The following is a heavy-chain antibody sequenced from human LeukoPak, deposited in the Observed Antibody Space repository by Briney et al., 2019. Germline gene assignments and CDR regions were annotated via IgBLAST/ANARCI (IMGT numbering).Heavy chain of an antibody. Sequence: ASVKVSCKASGGTFSSYAISWVRQAPGQGLEWMGGIIPIFGTANYAQKFQGRVTITADESTSTAYMELSSLRSEDTAVYYCARDIDYDSSGRYYFDYWGQGTLVTVSS. CDR1: GGTFSSYA. J-gene: IGHJ4*02. CDR2: IIPIFGTA. CDR3: ARDIDYDSSGRYYFDY. D-gene: IGHD3-22*01. V-gene: IGHV1-69*13.